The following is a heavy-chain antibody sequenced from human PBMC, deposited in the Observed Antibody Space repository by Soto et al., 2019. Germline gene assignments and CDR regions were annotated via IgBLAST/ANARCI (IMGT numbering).Heavy chain of an antibody. D-gene: IGHD5-18*01. CDR3: ARDPKTWIQLWLRSGFRYYGMDV. J-gene: IGHJ6*02. Sequence: ASVKVSCKASGYTFTSYGISWVRQVPGQGLEWMGWISAYNGNTNYAQKLQGRVTMTTDTSTSTAYMELRSLRSDDTAVYYCARDPKTWIQLWLRSGFRYYGMDVWGQGTTVTVSS. V-gene: IGHV1-18*04. CDR1: GYTFTSYG. CDR2: ISAYNGNT.